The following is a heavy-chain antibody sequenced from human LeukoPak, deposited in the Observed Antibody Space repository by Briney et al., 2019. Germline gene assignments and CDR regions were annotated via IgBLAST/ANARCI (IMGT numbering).Heavy chain of an antibody. CDR2: ISAYNGNT. CDR3: ATDLGAAGLLFDY. V-gene: IGHV1-18*01. D-gene: IGHD6-13*01. Sequence: ASVKVSCKASGYTFTSYGISWVRQAPGQGLEWMGWISAYNGNTNYAQKFQGRVTMTTDTSTSTAYMELSSLRSEDTAVYYCATDLGAAGLLFDYWGQGTLVTVSS. J-gene: IGHJ4*02. CDR1: GYTFTSYG.